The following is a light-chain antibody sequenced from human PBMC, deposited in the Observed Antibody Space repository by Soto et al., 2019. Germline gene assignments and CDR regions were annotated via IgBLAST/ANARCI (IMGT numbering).Light chain of an antibody. J-gene: IGKJ1*01. V-gene: IGKV3-20*01. CDR1: QSVSSSS. Sequence: EIVLTQSPATLSLSPGERPTLSCGASQSVSSSSLAWYQQKPGQAPRLLIYGASTRAAGIPDRFSGSESGPDFTLTISRLEPEDFAVYYCQQYGSSPWTFGQGTKVEI. CDR2: GAS. CDR3: QQYGSSPWT.